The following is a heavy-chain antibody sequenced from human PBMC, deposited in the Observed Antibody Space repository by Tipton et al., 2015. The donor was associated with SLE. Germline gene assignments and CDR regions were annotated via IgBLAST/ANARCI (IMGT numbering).Heavy chain of an antibody. CDR3: ARIASSTPMIGIYYYMDV. J-gene: IGHJ6*03. Sequence: TLSLTCSVSPDSIRSSNYFWGWIRQPPGKGLEWIGNIYYSGTTFYNPSLSSRVIVSVDTSKNQFSLELRSVTAADTAVYYCARIASSTPMIGIYYYMDVWGKGTTVTVSS. CDR2: IYYSGTT. V-gene: IGHV4-39*07. CDR1: PDSIRSSNYF. D-gene: IGHD2-15*01.